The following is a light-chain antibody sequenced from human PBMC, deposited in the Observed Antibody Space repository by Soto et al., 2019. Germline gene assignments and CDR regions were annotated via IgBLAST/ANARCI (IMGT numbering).Light chain of an antibody. Sequence: QSALTQPASVSRSPGQSVTISCTGTSSDVGGYNYVSWYQQHPGRAPKVIIYDVRNRPSGVSDRFSGSKSGNTASLTISGLQAEDEADYYCSSYTTRNTLVFGGGTKVTVL. CDR3: SSYTTRNTLV. CDR1: SSDVGGYNY. J-gene: IGLJ2*01. CDR2: DVR. V-gene: IGLV2-14*03.